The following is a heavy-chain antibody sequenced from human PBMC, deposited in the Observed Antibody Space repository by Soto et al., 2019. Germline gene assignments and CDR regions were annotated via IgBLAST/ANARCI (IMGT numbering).Heavy chain of an antibody. D-gene: IGHD2-21*01. Sequence: QVRLEQSGADVKTPGASVKVSCQASGYTFNTYAIHWVRQAPGQRPEWMGWMNAGNGNTEYSPKFHGRVTMTRDRYARAAYMELSGLTSEDTAVYYCARDCTYCGGDTGREAFDIWGQGTMVTVS. J-gene: IGHJ3*02. CDR1: GYTFNTYA. V-gene: IGHV1-3*01. CDR2: MNAGNGNT. CDR3: ARDCTYCGGDTGREAFDI.